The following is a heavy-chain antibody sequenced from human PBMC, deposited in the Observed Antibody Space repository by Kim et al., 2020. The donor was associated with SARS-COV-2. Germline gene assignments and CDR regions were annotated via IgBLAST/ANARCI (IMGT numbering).Heavy chain of an antibody. CDR3: AKDIYDSRWSVDFDS. V-gene: IGHV3-9*01. Sequence: AYSVKGRFTISRDNAKISLYLQMNSLRSEDTAFYYCAKDIYDSRWSVDFDSWGQGTLVTVSS. D-gene: IGHD6-13*01. J-gene: IGHJ4*02.